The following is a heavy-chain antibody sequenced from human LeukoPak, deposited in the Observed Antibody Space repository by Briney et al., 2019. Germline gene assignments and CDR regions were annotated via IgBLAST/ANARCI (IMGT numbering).Heavy chain of an antibody. V-gene: IGHV4-39*07. J-gene: IGHJ3*02. CDR3: AREGYYHSSASGAFDI. CDR1: GFTFSSYS. D-gene: IGHD3-22*01. CDR2: IYYSGNT. Sequence: PGGSLRLSCAVSGFTFSSYSMNWVRQAPGKGLEWLGSIYYSGNTHYNPSLKSRVTMSVDTSKNRFSLKLSAATAADTAVYYCAREGYYHSSASGAFDIWGQGTVVTVSS.